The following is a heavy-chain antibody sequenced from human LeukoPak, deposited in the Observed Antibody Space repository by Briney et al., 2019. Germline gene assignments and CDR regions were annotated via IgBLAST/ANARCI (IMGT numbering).Heavy chain of an antibody. J-gene: IGHJ1*01. CDR2: IKSDGKT. CDR1: GFTFSRYW. Sequence: TGGSLGLSCEASGFTFSRYWMHWVRQAPGKGLVWVSRIKSDGKTNYADSVKGRFTISRDNAKNTVSLQMDSLRAEDTGVYYCARAPSEVGGYYPEYFRHWGQGTLVTVSS. CDR3: ARAPSEVGGYYPEYFRH. D-gene: IGHD3-22*01. V-gene: IGHV3-74*01.